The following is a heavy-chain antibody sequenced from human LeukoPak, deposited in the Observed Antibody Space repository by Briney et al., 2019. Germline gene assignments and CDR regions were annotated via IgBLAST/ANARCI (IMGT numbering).Heavy chain of an antibody. CDR2: IKQDRSEK. CDR3: ARDFFDGSGTPY. J-gene: IGHJ4*02. Sequence: GGSLRLSCAASGFTFSIYWMSWVREAPVKGREGVAYIKQDRSEKYYVDSVEGRFTISRDNAKTSLYLQMNSLRAEDTAVYYCARDFFDGSGTPYWGQGTLVTVSS. V-gene: IGHV3-7*01. D-gene: IGHD3-10*01. CDR1: GFTFSIYW.